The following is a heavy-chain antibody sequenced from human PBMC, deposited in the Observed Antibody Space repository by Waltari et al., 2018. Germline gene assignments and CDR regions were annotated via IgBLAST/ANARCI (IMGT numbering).Heavy chain of an antibody. D-gene: IGHD6-6*01. Sequence: EVQLVESGGGFVQPGGSLKLSCAASGFTFSGSAMHRVRQASGKGLEWFGRIRSKANNYATAYAASVKGRFTISRDDSENTAFLQMNSLKTEDTAVYYCSSSSGYGMDVWGQGTTVTVAS. V-gene: IGHV3-73*01. J-gene: IGHJ6*02. CDR3: SSSSGYGMDV. CDR1: GFTFSGSA. CDR2: IRSKANNYAT.